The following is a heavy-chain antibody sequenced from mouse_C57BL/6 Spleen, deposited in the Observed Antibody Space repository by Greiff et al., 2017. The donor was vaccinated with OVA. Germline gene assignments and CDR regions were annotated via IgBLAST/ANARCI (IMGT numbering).Heavy chain of an antibody. D-gene: IGHD1-1*01. CDR2: IDPENGDT. CDR3: TKGGSSYEGFAY. V-gene: IGHV14-4*01. CDR1: GFNIKDDY. Sequence: VHVKQSGAELVRPGASVKLSCTASGFNIKDDYMHWVKQRPEQGLEWIGWIDPENGDTEYASKFQGKATITADTSSNTAYLQLSSLTSEDTAVYYCTKGGSSYEGFAYWGQGTLVTVSA. J-gene: IGHJ3*01.